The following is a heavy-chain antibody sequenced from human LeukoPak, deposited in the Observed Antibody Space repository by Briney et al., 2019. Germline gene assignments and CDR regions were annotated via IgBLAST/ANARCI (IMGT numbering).Heavy chain of an antibody. CDR1: GFTFSSYE. CDR3: ARANWGSGGSFDY. V-gene: IGHV3-48*03. D-gene: IGHD7-27*01. CDR2: ISSVGNTI. J-gene: IGHJ4*02. Sequence: GGSLRPSCAASGFTFSSYEMNWVRQAPGKGLDWVSYISSVGNTIYNADSVRGRFTISRNNAKNSLYLQMNSLRAEDTAVYYCARANWGSGGSFDYWGQGTLVTVSS.